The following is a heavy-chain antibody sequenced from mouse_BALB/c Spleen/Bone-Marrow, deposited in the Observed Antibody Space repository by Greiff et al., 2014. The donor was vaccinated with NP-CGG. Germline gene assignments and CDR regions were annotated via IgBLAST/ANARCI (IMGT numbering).Heavy chain of an antibody. CDR2: IDPSDSET. J-gene: IGHJ1*01. V-gene: IGHV1-69*02. CDR1: GYTFTSYW. Sequence: QVQLQQSGAELVKPGAPVKLSCKASGYTFTSYWMNWVKQRPGRGLEWIGRIDPSDSETDYNQKFKDKATLTVDKSSSTAYIQLSSLTSEDSAVYSCASSHGYYPCWYFDVWGAGTTVTVSS. D-gene: IGHD2-3*01. CDR3: ASSHGYYPCWYFDV.